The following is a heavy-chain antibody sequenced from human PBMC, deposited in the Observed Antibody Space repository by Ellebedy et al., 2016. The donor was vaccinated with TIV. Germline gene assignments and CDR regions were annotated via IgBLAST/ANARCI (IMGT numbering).Heavy chain of an antibody. Sequence: GESLKISCAASGFTFADYAVTWFRQAPGKGLEWVGFIRSRAYGGTTQYAASVTGRFTISRDDSESIASLQMNSLKADDTAVYFCARQLCITSCYNYFDNWGQGTLVTVSS. D-gene: IGHD2-2*02. CDR2: IRSRAYGGTT. CDR3: ARQLCITSCYNYFDN. V-gene: IGHV3-49*03. J-gene: IGHJ4*02. CDR1: GFTFADYA.